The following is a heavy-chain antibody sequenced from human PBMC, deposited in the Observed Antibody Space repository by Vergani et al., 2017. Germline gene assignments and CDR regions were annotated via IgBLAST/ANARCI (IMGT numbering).Heavy chain of an antibody. CDR1: GGSISSRHYY. CDR3: ARFGGGIAVTGRAFDI. V-gene: IGHV4-39*01. Sequence: QLQLQESGPGLVKPSETLSLSCTVSGGSISSRHYYLGWLRQPPGTGLEWIGNIYYSWTTYYNPSLKSRVAISVDTSKNQFSLKLSSVTAADTAVYYCARFGGGIAVTGRAFDIWGQGTMVTVSA. J-gene: IGHJ3*02. CDR2: IYYSWTT. D-gene: IGHD6-19*01.